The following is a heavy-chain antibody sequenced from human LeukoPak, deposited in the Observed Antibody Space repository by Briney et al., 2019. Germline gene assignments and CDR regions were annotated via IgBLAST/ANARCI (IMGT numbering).Heavy chain of an antibody. D-gene: IGHD3-10*01. J-gene: IGHJ4*02. CDR3: AREGVTMVRGVILDY. Sequence: GGSLRLSCAASGFTLSSYSMNWVRQAPGKGLEWVSSISSSSSYIYYADSVKGRFTISRDNAKNSLYLQMNSLRAEDTAVYYCAREGVTMVRGVILDYWGQGTLVTVSS. CDR1: GFTLSSYS. V-gene: IGHV3-21*01. CDR2: ISSSSSYI.